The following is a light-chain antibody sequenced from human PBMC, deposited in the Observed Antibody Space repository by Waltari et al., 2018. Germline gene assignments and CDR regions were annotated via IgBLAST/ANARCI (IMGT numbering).Light chain of an antibody. V-gene: IGKV1-5*03. CDR2: KSS. J-gene: IGKJ1*01. Sequence: DIQMTQSPSTLSASVGDRVTITCRASENINNWLAWYQQKPGKAPSLLIYKSSSLQTGVPGRFSGSGSGTEFTLTINSLQLYDSATYHCQQYRTFHWTFGQGTKVEIK. CDR1: ENINNW. CDR3: QQYRTFHWT.